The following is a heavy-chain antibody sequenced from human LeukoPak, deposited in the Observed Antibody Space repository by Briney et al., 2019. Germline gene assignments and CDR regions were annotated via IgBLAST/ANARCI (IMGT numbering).Heavy chain of an antibody. D-gene: IGHD6-13*01. J-gene: IGHJ6*03. CDR3: ASRYSSSWYYYYYYTDV. CDR1: GFTFSSYW. CDR2: IKQDGSEK. V-gene: IGHV3-7*01. Sequence: GGSLRLSCAASGFTFSSYWMSWVRQAPGKGLEWVANIKQDGSEKYYVDSVKGRFTISRDNAKNSLYLQMNSLRAEDTAVYYCASRYSSSWYYYYYYTDVWGKGTTVTVSS.